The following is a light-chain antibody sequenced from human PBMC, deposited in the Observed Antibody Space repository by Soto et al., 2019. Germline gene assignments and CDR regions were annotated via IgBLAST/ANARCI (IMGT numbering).Light chain of an antibody. V-gene: IGLV2-14*01. J-gene: IGLJ3*02. Sequence: QSALTQPASVSGSPGQSITISCTGTSSDVGGYNSVSWYQQHPGKAPKLMIYEVSNRPSGVSTRFSGSKSGNTASLTISGLQAEGEADYYCSSYTSSSTRVFGGGTKVTVL. CDR1: SSDVGGYNS. CDR2: EVS. CDR3: SSYTSSSTRV.